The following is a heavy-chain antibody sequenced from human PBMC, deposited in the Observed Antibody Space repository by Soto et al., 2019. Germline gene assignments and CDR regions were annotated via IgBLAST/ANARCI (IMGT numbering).Heavy chain of an antibody. CDR2: IYYGGRC. Sequence: QVQLQESGPGLVKPSQTLSLTCTVSGDSISNGGHYWSWIRLHPGKGLEWIGYIYYGGRCYYNPSRKSRINMSVDTSKNQTSLRLSSVTAADTAIYYCAKMLNYWGQGALVTVSS. J-gene: IGHJ4*02. D-gene: IGHD2-8*01. CDR1: GDSISNGGHY. CDR3: AKMLNY. V-gene: IGHV4-31*03.